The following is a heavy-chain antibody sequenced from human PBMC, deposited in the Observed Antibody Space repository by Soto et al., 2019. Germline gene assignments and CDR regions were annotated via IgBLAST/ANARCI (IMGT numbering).Heavy chain of an antibody. CDR1: GYAFTTYY. Sequence: QVQLVQSGAEVKSPGASVKVSCKASGYAFTTYYIHWVRRAPGQGLEWMGIMNPSSGGTSYTQNFQGRVTMTRDTSTSTVYMELSSLRSEDTAVYYCSREGRSGYDWGYYFEHWGQGSLVTVSS. V-gene: IGHV1-46*03. CDR3: SREGRSGYDWGYYFEH. J-gene: IGHJ4*02. CDR2: MNPSSGGT. D-gene: IGHD5-12*01.